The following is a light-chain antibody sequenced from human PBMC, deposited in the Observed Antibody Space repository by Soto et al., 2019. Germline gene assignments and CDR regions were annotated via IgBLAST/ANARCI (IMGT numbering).Light chain of an antibody. CDR2: GAS. Sequence: ETAMTQSPVTLSLSPGERATLSCRASQTVGDNVAWSRQKPGQPPSLLIYGASTRAPGVPARFSGSGSGTDFILTISSLQSEDFGFYFCQQYNNWPLGTFGQGTRVEI. CDR1: QTVGDN. CDR3: QQYNNWPLGT. V-gene: IGKV3-15*01. J-gene: IGKJ1*01.